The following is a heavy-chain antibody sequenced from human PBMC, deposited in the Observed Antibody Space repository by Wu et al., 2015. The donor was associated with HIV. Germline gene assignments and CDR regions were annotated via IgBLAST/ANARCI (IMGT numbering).Heavy chain of an antibody. CDR3: ARVSSPSQELGRSYWYFDL. V-gene: IGHV1-2*02. D-gene: IGHD1-26*01. Sequence: QVQLVQSGAEVKKPGASVKVSCKASGYTFTGYYMHWVRQAPGQGLEWMGWINPNSGGTNYAQKFQGRVTMTRDTSISTAYMEVSRLRSDDTAVYYCARVSSPSQELGRSYWYFDLWGRGTLVTVSS. CDR1: GYTFTGYY. CDR2: INPNSGGT. J-gene: IGHJ2*01.